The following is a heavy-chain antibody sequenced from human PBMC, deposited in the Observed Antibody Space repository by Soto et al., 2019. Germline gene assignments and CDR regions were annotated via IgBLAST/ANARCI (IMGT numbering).Heavy chain of an antibody. CDR1: GFTFSSYA. CDR2: ISYDGSDK. D-gene: IGHD6-13*01. V-gene: IGHV3-30-3*01. Sequence: PGGSLRLSCAASGFTFSSYAMHWVRQAPGKGLEWVALISYDGSDKDYADSVKGRFTISRDNSKNTLYLQMNSLRAEDTAVYYCAKDQGSSWYEIDYWGQGTLVTVSS. J-gene: IGHJ4*02. CDR3: AKDQGSSWYEIDY.